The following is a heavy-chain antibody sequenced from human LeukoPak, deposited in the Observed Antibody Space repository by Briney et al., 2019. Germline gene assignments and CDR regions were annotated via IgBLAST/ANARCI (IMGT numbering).Heavy chain of an antibody. Sequence: GEPLKISCKGSGYSFTNFWINWVRQMPGKGLEWMGKIDPTDSYTSYSPSLQGHVTFSSDKSSRTAHLQWSSLRASDTAMYYCALSYSSGRGGFDYWGQGTLVTVSS. J-gene: IGHJ4*02. CDR3: ALSYSSGRGGFDY. V-gene: IGHV5-10-1*01. CDR2: IDPTDSYT. CDR1: GYSFTNFW. D-gene: IGHD6-19*01.